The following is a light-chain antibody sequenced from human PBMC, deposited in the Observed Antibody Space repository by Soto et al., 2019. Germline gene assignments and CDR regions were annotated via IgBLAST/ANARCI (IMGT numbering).Light chain of an antibody. CDR3: QQSYSTVT. CDR2: AAS. Sequence: DIQMTQSPSSLSASVGDRVTITCRASQSISSYLNWYQQKPGKAPKLLIYAASSLQSGVPSRFSGSGSGTGFTLTISSLQPEDFATYYCQQSYSTVTFGGGTKVEIK. V-gene: IGKV1-39*01. CDR1: QSISSY. J-gene: IGKJ4*01.